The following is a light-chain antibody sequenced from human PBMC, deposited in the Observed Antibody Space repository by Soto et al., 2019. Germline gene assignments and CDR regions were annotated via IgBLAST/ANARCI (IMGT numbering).Light chain of an antibody. CDR1: QRIVNW. CDR2: KAS. J-gene: IGKJ1*01. CDR3: QLYNYNWT. V-gene: IGKV1-5*03. Sequence: DVQMTQSPSTLSASVGDRVTITCRASQRIVNWLAWYQQKPGKAPKLLIYKASSLESGDPTRFSGSGSGTEFTLTISSLQPDEFATYCCQLYNYNWTFDQGTKVEI.